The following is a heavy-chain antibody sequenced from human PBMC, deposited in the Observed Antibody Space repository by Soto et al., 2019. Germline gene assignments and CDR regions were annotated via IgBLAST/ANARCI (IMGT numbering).Heavy chain of an antibody. CDR3: AKKEWLLYTWFDP. J-gene: IGHJ5*02. CDR1: VFPFSSYS. CDR2: ISGSGGST. V-gene: IGHV3-23*01. D-gene: IGHD3-3*01. Sequence: GVSLSLSCSASVFPFSSYSMSWVRQAPGKGLEWVSAISGSGGSTYYADSVKGRFTISRDNSKNTLYLQMNSLRAEDTAVYYCAKKEWLLYTWFDPWGQGTLVTVS.